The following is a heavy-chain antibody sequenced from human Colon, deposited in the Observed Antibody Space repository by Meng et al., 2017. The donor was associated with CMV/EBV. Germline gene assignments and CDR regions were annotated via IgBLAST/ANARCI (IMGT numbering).Heavy chain of an antibody. D-gene: IGHD3-16*01. Sequence: SETLSLTCTVSGGSLNSNYYWGWIRQSPEKGREWIGNIYYNGGTYYNPSLKSRVTISLDTSKNQFSLNLSSVTAADTAVYFGVRRRSQSLIGWFGPGGQGTLVTVSS. V-gene: IGHV4-39*07. CDR2: IYYNGGT. CDR1: GGSLNSNYY. J-gene: IGHJ5*02. CDR3: VRRRSQSLIGWFGP.